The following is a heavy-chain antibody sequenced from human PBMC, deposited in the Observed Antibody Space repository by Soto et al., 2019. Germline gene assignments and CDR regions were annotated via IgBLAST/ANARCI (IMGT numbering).Heavy chain of an antibody. D-gene: IGHD3-16*01. J-gene: IGHJ4*02. CDR2: ILSLESHK. Sequence: EGSLRLSCSVSGFNFSDYYMNWIRQTPVRGLEWVSSILSLESHKYYAASVMGRFSISRDNAQKSLFLQMNNLRAEDTGIYFCATGLKDASNRPSFDSWGPGTPVTVSS. CDR1: GFNFSDYY. CDR3: ATGLKDASNRPSFDS. V-gene: IGHV3-11*01.